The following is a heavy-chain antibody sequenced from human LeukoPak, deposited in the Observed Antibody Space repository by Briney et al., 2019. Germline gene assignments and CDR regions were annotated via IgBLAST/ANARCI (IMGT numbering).Heavy chain of an antibody. J-gene: IGHJ3*01. D-gene: IGHD1-26*01. V-gene: IGHV3-23*01. Sequence: GGSLRLSCAASGFTFPNYVMSWVRQAPGKGLEWVSSISDNGGNTYYADSVKGRFTISRDNSKNTLYLQMNSLRVEDAAVYYCANEYSKGDVWGQGTMVTVSS. CDR3: ANEYSKGDV. CDR2: ISDNGGNT. CDR1: GFTFPNYV.